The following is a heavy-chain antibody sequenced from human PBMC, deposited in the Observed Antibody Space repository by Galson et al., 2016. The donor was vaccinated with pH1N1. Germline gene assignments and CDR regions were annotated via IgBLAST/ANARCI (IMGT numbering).Heavy chain of an antibody. J-gene: IGHJ4*02. V-gene: IGHV3-23*01. CDR3: AKDLARTWDFDH. D-gene: IGHD2-8*01. CDR2: INGNGRYA. CDR1: GFIFTDYG. Sequence: SLRLSCAASGFIFTDYGITWVRQAPGRGLEWVSNINGNGRYAYYGDSVKGRFTISRDTSKNTVYLQMNSLRDEDTALYYCAKDLARTWDFDHWGQGTLVTVSS.